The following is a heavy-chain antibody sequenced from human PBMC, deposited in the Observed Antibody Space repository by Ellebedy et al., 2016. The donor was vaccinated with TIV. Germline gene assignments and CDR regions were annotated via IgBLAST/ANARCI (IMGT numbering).Heavy chain of an antibody. CDR1: GYTFTGYY. D-gene: IGHD3-10*01. Sequence: AASVTVSCKASGYTFTGYYMHWVRQAPGQGLEWMGWINPNSGGTNYAQKFQGWVTLTRDTSISTAYMERSRLRSDDTAGYYCARQSKGIISYYYYGMDVWGQGTTVTVSS. V-gene: IGHV1-2*04. J-gene: IGHJ6*02. CDR3: ARQSKGIISYYYYGMDV. CDR2: INPNSGGT.